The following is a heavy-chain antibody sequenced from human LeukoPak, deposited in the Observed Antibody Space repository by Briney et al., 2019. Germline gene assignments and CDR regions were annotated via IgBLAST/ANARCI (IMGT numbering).Heavy chain of an antibody. D-gene: IGHD2-21*02. J-gene: IGHJ4*02. CDR3: ARQMVVTAIPFFDY. CDR1: GDSISSGDYY. CDR2: ISSSGST. Sequence: PSETLSLTCTVSGDSISSGDYYWSWIRQPAGKGLEWIGRISSSGSTNYNPSLKSRVTISVDTSKNQFSLKLSSVTAADTAVYYCARQMVVTAIPFFDYWGQGTLVTVSS. V-gene: IGHV4-61*02.